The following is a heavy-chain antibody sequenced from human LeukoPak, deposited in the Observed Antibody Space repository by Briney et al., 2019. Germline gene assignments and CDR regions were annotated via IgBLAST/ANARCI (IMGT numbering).Heavy chain of an antibody. CDR1: GYTFTSYD. V-gene: IGHV1-8*01. Sequence: GASVKVPCKASGYTFTSYDINWVRQATGQGLEWMGWMNPNSGNTGYAQKFQGRVTMTRNTSISTAYMELSSLRSEDTAVYYCARGAKKFGYGSGSYYNTLLYWGQGTLVTVSS. J-gene: IGHJ4*02. D-gene: IGHD3-10*01. CDR3: ARGAKKFGYGSGSYYNTLLY. CDR2: MNPNSGNT.